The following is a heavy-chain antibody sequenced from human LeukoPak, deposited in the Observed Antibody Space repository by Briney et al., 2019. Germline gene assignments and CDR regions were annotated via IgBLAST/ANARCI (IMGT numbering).Heavy chain of an antibody. V-gene: IGHV1-18*01. J-gene: IGHJ6*03. CDR2: TSAYNGNT. Sequence: GASVKVSCKASGYTFTSYGISWVRQAPGQGLEWMGWTSAYNGNTNYAQKLQGRVTMTTDTSTSTAYMELRSLRSDDAAVYYCARARRGYSYGPHYYMDVWGKGTTVTVSS. CDR3: ARARRGYSYGPHYYMDV. CDR1: GYTFTSYG. D-gene: IGHD5-18*01.